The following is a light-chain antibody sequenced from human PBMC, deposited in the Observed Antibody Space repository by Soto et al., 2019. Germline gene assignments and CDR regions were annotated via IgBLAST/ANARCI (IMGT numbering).Light chain of an antibody. CDR2: DAS. CDR3: QQYNNWAYT. Sequence: EIVMTQPPATLSVSPGERATLSCRASQSVSSNLAWYQQKPGQSPRLLIYDASTSATGIPARFSGIGSGTEFTLTISSLQSEDFAVYYCQQYNNWAYTFGQGTKLEIK. CDR1: QSVSSN. J-gene: IGKJ2*01. V-gene: IGKV3-15*01.